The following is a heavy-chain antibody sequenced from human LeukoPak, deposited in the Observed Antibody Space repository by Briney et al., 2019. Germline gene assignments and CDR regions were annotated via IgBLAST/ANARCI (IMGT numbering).Heavy chain of an antibody. J-gene: IGHJ4*02. CDR1: GFTYSSYD. D-gene: IGHD1-1*01. Sequence: GGPLRLSCGACGFTYSSYDMHGVRHATGKGLEWVSDIATAGDTYYPGSVKGRFTISREHAKNALYLQMNSLRAGDTAVYYWARGTTTDYWGQGTLVTVSS. V-gene: IGHV3-13*01. CDR3: ARGTTTDY. CDR2: IATAGDT.